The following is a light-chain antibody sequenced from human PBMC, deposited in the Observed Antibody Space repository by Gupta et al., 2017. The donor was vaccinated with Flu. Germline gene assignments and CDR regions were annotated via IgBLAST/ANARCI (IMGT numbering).Light chain of an antibody. V-gene: IGKV3-15*01. CDR3: QQYNNWPYT. Sequence: EVLMTQSHTLSVSPGERATLSCWASQSVSDNLGWFQQKPGQAPRLLIYGASTRAAGIPARFSGGGSGTEFTLTITSLQSEDFAVYYCQQYNNWPYTFGQGTKLEMK. CDR1: QSVSDN. J-gene: IGKJ2*01. CDR2: GAS.